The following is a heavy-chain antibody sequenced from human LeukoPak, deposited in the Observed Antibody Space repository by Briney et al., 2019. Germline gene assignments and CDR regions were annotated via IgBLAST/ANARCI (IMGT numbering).Heavy chain of an antibody. D-gene: IGHD6-19*01. CDR1: GFTFITYA. CDR2: IRDSGGST. J-gene: IGHJ3*02. V-gene: IGHV3-23*01. Sequence: GGSLRLSCAASGFTFITYAMSWVRQAPRKGLQWVSVIRDSGGSTYYADSVKGRFTISRDNSKNTLYLQMNSLRAEDTAVYYCAKAGRSGWYPGWPFDIWGQGTMVTVSS. CDR3: AKAGRSGWYPGWPFDI.